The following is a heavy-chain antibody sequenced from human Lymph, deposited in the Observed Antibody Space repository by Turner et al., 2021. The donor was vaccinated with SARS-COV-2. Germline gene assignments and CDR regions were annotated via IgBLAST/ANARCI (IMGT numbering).Heavy chain of an antibody. CDR3: AKDRVVPPAIWNYYYYYGMDV. D-gene: IGHD2-2*02. Sequence: EVQLLESGGGLVQPGGSLRLSCAASGFTFSSYGMSWVRQAPGKGLEWVSVMSGSGGSTYYADSVKCRFTISRDNSKNTLYLQMNSLRAEDTAVYYCAKDRVVPPAIWNYYYYYGMDVWGQGTTVTVSS. CDR2: MSGSGGST. CDR1: GFTFSSYG. V-gene: IGHV3-23*01. J-gene: IGHJ6*02.